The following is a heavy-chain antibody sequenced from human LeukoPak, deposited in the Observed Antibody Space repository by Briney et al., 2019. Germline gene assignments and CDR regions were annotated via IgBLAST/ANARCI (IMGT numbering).Heavy chain of an antibody. J-gene: IGHJ4*02. Sequence: PGGSLRLSCSASGLIISDYAMLWVRQAPGKGLEYVSAISANGGSTYYADSVKGRFTISRDTSKNTLFLQISSLSAEDPAMYHCVKGLYKGDSASWYFFHYWGQGTLVTVSS. CDR2: ISANGGST. CDR3: VKGLYKGDSASWYFFHY. V-gene: IGHV3-64D*06. D-gene: IGHD6-13*01. CDR1: GLIISDYA.